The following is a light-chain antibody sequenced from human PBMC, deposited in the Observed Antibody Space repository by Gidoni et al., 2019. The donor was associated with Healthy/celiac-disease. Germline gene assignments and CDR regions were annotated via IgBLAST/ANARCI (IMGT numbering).Light chain of an antibody. V-gene: IGKV3-20*01. CDR2: GAS. Sequence: DIVLTQSPGTLSLSPGERATLSCRASQSVSSSYLAWYQQKPGQAPRLLIYGASSRATGIPDRFSGSGSGTDFTLTISRLGPEDFAVYYCQQYGSSPRTFGGGTKVEIK. CDR3: QQYGSSPRT. CDR1: QSVSSSY. J-gene: IGKJ4*01.